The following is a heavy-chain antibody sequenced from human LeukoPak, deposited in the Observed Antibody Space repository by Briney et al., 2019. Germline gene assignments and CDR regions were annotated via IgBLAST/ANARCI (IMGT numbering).Heavy chain of an antibody. V-gene: IGHV3-48*03. D-gene: IGHD3-10*01. CDR1: GFTFSSYE. J-gene: IGHJ4*02. CDR2: ISSSGSTI. Sequence: GGSLRLSCAASGFTFSSYEMNWVRQAPGKGLDWVSYISSSGSTIYYADSLKGRFTISRDNAKNSLYLQMNSLRAEDTAVYYCARDTKNRMVPDYFDYWGQGTLVTVSS. CDR3: ARDTKNRMVPDYFDY.